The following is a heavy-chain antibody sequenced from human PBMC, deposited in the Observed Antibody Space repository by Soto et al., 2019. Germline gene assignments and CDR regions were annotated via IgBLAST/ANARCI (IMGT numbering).Heavy chain of an antibody. J-gene: IGHJ4*02. CDR1: GGSISSSNW. D-gene: IGHD1-26*01. V-gene: IGHV4-4*02. Sequence: QVQLQESGPGLVKPSGTLSLTCAVSGGSISSSNWWSWVRQPPGKGLEWIGESYHSGSTNYNPSLKSRVTISVDKSKNQFSLRLNSVTAADTAVYYCAQSRGSAGATTFDYWGQGTLVTVSS. CDR2: SYHSGST. CDR3: AQSRGSAGATTFDY.